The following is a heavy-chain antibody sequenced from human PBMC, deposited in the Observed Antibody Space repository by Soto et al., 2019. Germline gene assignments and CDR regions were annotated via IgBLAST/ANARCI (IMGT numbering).Heavy chain of an antibody. Sequence: PSETLSLTCIVSGGSISSGDYYWSWIRQPPGEGLEWIGYISYSGSTYYNPSLKSRVTISVDTSKNQFSLKLSPVTAADTAVYYCARAPRYDSSTSLNAFEIWGQGTMVTVSS. CDR3: ARAPRYDSSTSLNAFEI. CDR1: GGSISSGDYY. V-gene: IGHV4-30-4*01. CDR2: ISYSGST. D-gene: IGHD3-22*01. J-gene: IGHJ3*02.